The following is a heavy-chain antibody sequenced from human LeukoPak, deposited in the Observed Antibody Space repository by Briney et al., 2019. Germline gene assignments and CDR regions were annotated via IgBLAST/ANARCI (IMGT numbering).Heavy chain of an antibody. J-gene: IGHJ4*02. CDR1: GDSVSSNSGA. CDR2: TYYRSKWYY. V-gene: IGHV6-1*01. D-gene: IGHD2-2*02. Sequence: PSQAHSLTCALSGDSVSSNSGAWNWIRQFPSRGLEWLGRTYYRSKWYYDFAVSVRSRITINPDTSKNQFSLQLNSVTPEDTAVYYCARDIHGSRLEYWGQGTLVTVSS. CDR3: ARDIHGSRLEY.